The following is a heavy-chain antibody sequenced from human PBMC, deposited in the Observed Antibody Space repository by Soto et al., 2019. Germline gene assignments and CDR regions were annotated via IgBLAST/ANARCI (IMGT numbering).Heavy chain of an antibody. CDR3: ASSVTRDGMDV. V-gene: IGHV3-33*01. Sequence: QVQLVESGGGVVQPGRSLRLSCAASGFTFSSYGMHWVRQAPGKGLEWVAVIWYDGSNKYYADSVKGRFTISRDNSKNTLYLQMNTLRAEDTAVYYGASSVTRDGMDVWGQGTTVTVSS. D-gene: IGHD2-2*01. CDR1: GFTFSSYG. J-gene: IGHJ6*02. CDR2: IWYDGSNK.